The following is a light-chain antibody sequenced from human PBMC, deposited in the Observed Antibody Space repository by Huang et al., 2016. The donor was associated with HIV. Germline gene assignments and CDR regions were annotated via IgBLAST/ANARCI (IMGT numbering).Light chain of an antibody. CDR1: QDIRTS. CDR2: AAF. V-gene: IGKV1D-13*01. J-gene: IGKJ5*01. CDR3: QQLHDYPIT. Sequence: AVQLTQFPPSLSASVGDRVTITCRASQDIRTSLAWYQHKPGKAPKLLIAAAFNLQSGISSRFSVDSAGTYFTLFINSLQPEDAATYYCQQLHDYPITFGRGTRLDIK.